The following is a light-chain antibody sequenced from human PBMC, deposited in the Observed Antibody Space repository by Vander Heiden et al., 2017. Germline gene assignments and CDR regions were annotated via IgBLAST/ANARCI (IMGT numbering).Light chain of an antibody. CDR2: DAS. CDR1: QDISNY. Sequence: DIQMTQSPSSLSASVGDRVTITCQASQDISNYLNWYQQKPGKAPKLLIYDASNLETGVPSRFSGGGSGTDFTFTISSLQPEDIATYYCQQYDNLFGQGTRLEIK. V-gene: IGKV1-33*01. CDR3: QQYDNL. J-gene: IGKJ5*01.